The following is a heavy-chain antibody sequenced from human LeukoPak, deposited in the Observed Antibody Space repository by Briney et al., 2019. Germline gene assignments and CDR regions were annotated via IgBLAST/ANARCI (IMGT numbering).Heavy chain of an antibody. CDR3: ASRTGQNRDGYNYPYYYYYMDV. CDR1: GYTFTGYY. CDR2: INPNSGGT. J-gene: IGHJ6*03. V-gene: IGHV1-2*06. D-gene: IGHD5-24*01. Sequence: ASVKVSCKASGYTFTGYYMHWVRQAPGQGLEWMGRINPNSGGTNYAQKFQGRVTMTRDTSISTAYMELSRLRSDDTAVYYCASRTGQNRDGYNYPYYYYYMDVWGKGTTVTVSS.